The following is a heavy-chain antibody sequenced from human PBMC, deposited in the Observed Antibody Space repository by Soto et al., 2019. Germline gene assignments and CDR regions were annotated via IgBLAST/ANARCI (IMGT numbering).Heavy chain of an antibody. J-gene: IGHJ4*02. Sequence: QLQLQESGPGLVKPSETLSLTCTVSGGSISSSSYYWGWIRQPPGKGLEWIGSFYYSGSTYDNPSLKRRVTISVDTSKNQFSLKLSSVTAADTAVYYCARHGYSYGLWGQGTLVTVSS. CDR3: ARHGYSYGL. CDR1: GGSISSSSYY. CDR2: FYYSGST. V-gene: IGHV4-39*01. D-gene: IGHD5-18*01.